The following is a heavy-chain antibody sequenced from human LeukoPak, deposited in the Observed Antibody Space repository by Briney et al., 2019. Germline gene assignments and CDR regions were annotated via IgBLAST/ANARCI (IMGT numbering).Heavy chain of an antibody. CDR2: IYTSGST. D-gene: IGHD2-2*01. V-gene: IGHV4-4*07. Sequence: SETLSLTCTVSGGSISSYYWSWIRQPAGKGLEWIGRIYTSGSTNYNPSLKSRVTMSVDTSKNQFPLKLSSVTAADTAVYYCARDLYCSSTSCTTLDYWGQGTLVTVSS. CDR1: GGSISSYY. J-gene: IGHJ4*02. CDR3: ARDLYCSSTSCTTLDY.